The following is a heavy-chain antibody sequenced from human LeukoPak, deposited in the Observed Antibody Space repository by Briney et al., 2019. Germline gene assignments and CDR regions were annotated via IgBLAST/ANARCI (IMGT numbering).Heavy chain of an antibody. D-gene: IGHD3-10*01. CDR2: IDPEGSKE. CDR1: GFSLSNNW. Sequence: GGSLRPSGEVPGFSLSNNWRCWARQAQGKGLEWVANIDPEGSKENYADSVKGRFSNSRDNAKTAADLQRNSLKVEDTAFYYCGRSKAGGYWGQGGLATVSS. CDR3: GRSKAGGY. J-gene: IGHJ4*02. V-gene: IGHV3-7*01.